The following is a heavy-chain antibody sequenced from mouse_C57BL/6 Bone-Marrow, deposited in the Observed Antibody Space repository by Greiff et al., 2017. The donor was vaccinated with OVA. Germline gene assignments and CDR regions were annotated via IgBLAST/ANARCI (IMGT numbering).Heavy chain of an antibody. D-gene: IGHD1-1*01. J-gene: IGHJ3*01. CDR1: GYTFTSYG. Sequence: QVQLQQSGAELARPGASVKLSCKASGYTFTSYGISWVKQRTGQGLEWIGEIYPRSGNTYYNEKFKGKATLTADKSSSTEYMELRSLTSEDSAVYFCARRYYPPPGFAYWGQGTLVTVSA. CDR3: ARRYYPPPGFAY. CDR2: IYPRSGNT. V-gene: IGHV1-81*01.